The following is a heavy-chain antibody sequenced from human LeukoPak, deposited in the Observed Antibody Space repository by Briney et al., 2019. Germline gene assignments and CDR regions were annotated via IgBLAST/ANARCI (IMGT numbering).Heavy chain of an antibody. CDR1: GGSISSYY. Sequence: SETLSLTCTVSGGSISSYYWSWIRQPAGMGQERIRRIYTSGTTNYNPSLKSRVTMSVDTSKIQFSLKLSSVTAADTAVYYCARGIAAAGTSRYKNYYYYGMDVWGQGTTVTVSS. D-gene: IGHD6-13*01. J-gene: IGHJ6*02. CDR2: IYTSGTT. CDR3: ARGIAAAGTSRYKNYYYYGMDV. V-gene: IGHV4-4*07.